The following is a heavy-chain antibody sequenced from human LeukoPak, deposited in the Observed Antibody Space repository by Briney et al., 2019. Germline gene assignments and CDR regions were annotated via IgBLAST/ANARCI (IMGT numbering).Heavy chain of an antibody. D-gene: IGHD3-22*01. CDR2: ISAYNGNT. CDR3: ARDDGYYYDSTPENYDAFDI. V-gene: IGHV1-18*01. J-gene: IGHJ3*02. Sequence: GASVKVSCKASGYTFTSYGISWVRQAPGQGLEWMGWISAYNGNTNYAQKLQGRVTMTTDTSTSTAYMELRSLRSDDTAVYYCARDDGYYYDSTPENYDAFDIWGQGTMVTVSS. CDR1: GYTFTSYG.